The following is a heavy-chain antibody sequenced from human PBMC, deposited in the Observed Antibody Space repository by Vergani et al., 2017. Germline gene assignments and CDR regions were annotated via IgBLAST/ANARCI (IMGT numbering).Heavy chain of an antibody. D-gene: IGHD6-19*01. CDR3: TTLDLIALSAMFDY. Sequence: DVQLVESRGDFVQPGRSLRLSCAASGLRFKDAWMAWVRQTPGQGLEWVGHIKTKDHDDATDYSAAVKGRFIISRDDSTSTIYLQMNRLKAEDPGVYYCTTLDLIALSAMFDYWGRGTLVSVSS. CDR1: GLRFKDAW. J-gene: IGHJ4*02. CDR2: IKTKDHDDAT. V-gene: IGHV3-15*01.